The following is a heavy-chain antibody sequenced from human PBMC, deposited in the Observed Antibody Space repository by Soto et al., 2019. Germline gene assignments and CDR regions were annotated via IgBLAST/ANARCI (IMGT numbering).Heavy chain of an antibody. D-gene: IGHD2-2*01. CDR1: GFTFNNYG. J-gene: IGHJ4*01. CDR3: AKDSHWAIISPTHDY. CDR2: ISNDGSNK. Sequence: SGGSLRLSCAASGFTFNNYGMHWARQAPCKGLEWVAAISNDGSNKYYADSVKGRFTISRDNSKNTLYLQMNSLRAEDTAVYYCAKDSHWAIISPTHDYWGHGTLVTVSS. V-gene: IGHV3-30*18.